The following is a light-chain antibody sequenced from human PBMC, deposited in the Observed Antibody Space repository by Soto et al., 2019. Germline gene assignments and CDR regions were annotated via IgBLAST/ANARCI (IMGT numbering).Light chain of an antibody. CDR2: DNN. J-gene: IGLJ2*01. CDR1: SXNIGAGYD. Sequence: QSXLTQPXXVXGXXXXXVXXXXTGSSXNIGAGYDVHWYQQLPGTAPKVLIYDNNNRPSGVPDRFSGSKSGTSASLAITGLQAEDEADYYCHSYDVSLSGPVFGGGTKVTVL. CDR3: HSYDVSLSGPV. V-gene: IGLV1-40*01.